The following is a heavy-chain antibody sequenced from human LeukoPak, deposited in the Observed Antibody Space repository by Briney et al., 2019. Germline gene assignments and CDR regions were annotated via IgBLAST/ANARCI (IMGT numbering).Heavy chain of an antibody. V-gene: IGHV1-46*01. D-gene: IGHD2-15*01. CDR3: ARDGIFRYGAFDI. J-gene: IGHJ3*02. CDR2: INPSGGST. Sequence: ASVKVSCKAFGYPITVYYMYWVREAPGQGPEWMGIINPSGGSTSYAQKFQGRVTMTRDMSTNTDYMELSSLRSDDTAGYYCARDGIFRYGAFDISGDGTLSTVSS. CDR1: GYPITVYY.